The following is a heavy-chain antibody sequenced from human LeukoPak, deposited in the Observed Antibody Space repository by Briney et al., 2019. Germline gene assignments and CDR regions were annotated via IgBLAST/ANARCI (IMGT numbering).Heavy chain of an antibody. CDR3: AKWGDYDILTGYHDSDY. J-gene: IGHJ4*02. CDR2: VSGRDDST. CDR1: GFTFSNYA. V-gene: IGHV3-23*01. D-gene: IGHD3-9*01. Sequence: PGASLRLSCAASGFTFSNYAMSWVRQAPGKGLEWVSAVSGRDDSTYYADSVKGRFTISRDNSKNTLYLQMNSLRAEDTAVYYCAKWGDYDILTGYHDSDYWGQGTLVTVSS.